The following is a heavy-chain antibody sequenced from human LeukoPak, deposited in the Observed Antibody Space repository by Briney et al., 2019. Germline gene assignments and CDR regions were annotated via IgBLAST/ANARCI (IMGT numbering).Heavy chain of an antibody. CDR3: ARGARIFDS. CDR2: IYISGDT. J-gene: IGHJ4*02. V-gene: IGHV4-4*09. CDR1: GGSFSGYY. Sequence: PSETLSLTCAVYGGSFSGYYWSWIRQAPGKGLECIGYIYISGDTNYNPSLKSRGTLSLDTSKNQFSLRLSSVTAADTAVYYCARGARIFDSWGPGTLVTVSS. D-gene: IGHD2/OR15-2a*01.